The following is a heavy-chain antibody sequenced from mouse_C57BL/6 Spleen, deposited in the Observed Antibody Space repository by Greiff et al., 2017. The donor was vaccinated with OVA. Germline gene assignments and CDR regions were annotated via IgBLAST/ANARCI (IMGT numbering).Heavy chain of an antibody. CDR3: AREEGYGNYFDY. CDR2: INPSTGGT. J-gene: IGHJ2*01. CDR1: GYSFTGYY. D-gene: IGHD2-1*01. V-gene: IGHV1-42*01. Sequence: VHVKQSGPELVKPGASVKISCKASGYSFTGYYMNWVKQSPEKSLEWIGEINPSTGGTTYNQKFKAKATLTVDKSSSTAYMQLKSLTSEDSAVYYCAREEGYGNYFDYWGQGTTLTVSS.